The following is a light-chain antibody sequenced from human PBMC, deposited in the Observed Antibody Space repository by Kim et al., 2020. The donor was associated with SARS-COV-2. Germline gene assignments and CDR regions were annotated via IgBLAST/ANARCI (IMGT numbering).Light chain of an antibody. J-gene: IGLJ3*02. Sequence: QSVLTQPPSASGTPGQRVTISCSGSSSNIGRNYVMWYQQLPGTAPKLPIFTNNQRPSGVPDRFSGSKSGTSAALAISGLRSEDEADYYCATWDDSLSGRVFGGGTQLTVL. CDR1: SSNIGRNY. CDR2: TNN. CDR3: ATWDDSLSGRV. V-gene: IGLV1-47*02.